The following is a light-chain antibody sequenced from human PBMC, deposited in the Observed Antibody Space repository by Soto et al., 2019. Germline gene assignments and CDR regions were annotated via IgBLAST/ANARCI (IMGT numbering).Light chain of an antibody. Sequence: QSVLTQPPSVSAAPGQKVTISCSGSSSNIGNNYVSWYQQLPGTAPKLLIYENNKRPSGIPDRFSGSKSGTSATLGITGLQTGDEADYYCGTWDSSLIAVPYVFGTGTKLTVL. CDR2: ENN. CDR1: SSNIGNNY. J-gene: IGLJ1*01. CDR3: GTWDSSLIAVPYV. V-gene: IGLV1-51*02.